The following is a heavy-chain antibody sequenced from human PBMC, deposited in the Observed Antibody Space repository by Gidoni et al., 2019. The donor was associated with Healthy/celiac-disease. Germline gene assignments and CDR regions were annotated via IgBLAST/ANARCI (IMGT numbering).Heavy chain of an antibody. Sequence: QVQLQQWGAGLLKPSETLSLTCAVYGGSFSGYYWSWIRQPPGKALEWIGEINHSGSTNYNPSLKARVTISVDTSKNQFSLKLSSVTAADTAVYYCARSYYYGSGRAHLRYWGQGTLVTVSS. CDR3: ARSYYYGSGRAHLRY. V-gene: IGHV4-34*01. J-gene: IGHJ4*02. CDR1: GGSFSGYY. CDR2: INHSGST. D-gene: IGHD3-10*01.